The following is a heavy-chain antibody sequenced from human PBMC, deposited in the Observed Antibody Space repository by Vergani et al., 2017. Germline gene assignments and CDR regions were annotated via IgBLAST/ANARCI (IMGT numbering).Heavy chain of an antibody. Sequence: EVQLLESGGGLVQPGGSLRLSCAASGFTFSSYAMSWVRQAPGKGLEWVSAISGSGGSTYYADSVKGRFTISRDNSKNTLYLQMNSLRAEDTAVYYCAKILGYCTSTSCYTWFDPWSQGSLVTVSS. CDR3: AKILGYCTSTSCYTWFDP. D-gene: IGHD2-2*01. CDR1: GFTFSSYA. V-gene: IGHV3-23*01. CDR2: ISGSGGST. J-gene: IGHJ5*02.